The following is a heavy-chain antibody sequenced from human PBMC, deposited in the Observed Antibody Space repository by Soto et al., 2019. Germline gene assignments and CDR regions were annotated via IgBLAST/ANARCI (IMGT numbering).Heavy chain of an antibody. Sequence: GGSLRLSCAASGFTFSSYSIHWVRRAPGKGLEWVSYISSGSTTIYYADSVRGRFTISRDNAKNSLYLQMNSLRAEDTAVYYCARGYSSFDYWGQGTLVTVSS. D-gene: IGHD6-13*01. CDR2: ISSGSTTI. CDR3: ARGYSSFDY. J-gene: IGHJ4*02. V-gene: IGHV3-48*01. CDR1: GFTFSSYS.